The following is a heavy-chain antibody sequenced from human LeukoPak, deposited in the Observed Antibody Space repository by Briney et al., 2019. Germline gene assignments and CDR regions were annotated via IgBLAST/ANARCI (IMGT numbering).Heavy chain of an antibody. CDR1: GYTFTSYY. CDR3: ASGGIAAAGTLDY. V-gene: IGHV1-46*01. J-gene: IGHJ4*02. D-gene: IGHD6-13*01. Sequence: GASVKVSCKASGYTFTSYYMHWVRQAPGQGLEWMGIINPSGGGTSYAQKFQGRVTMTRDMSTSTVYMELSSLRSEDTAVYYCASGGIAAAGTLDYWGQGTLVTVSS. CDR2: INPSGGGT.